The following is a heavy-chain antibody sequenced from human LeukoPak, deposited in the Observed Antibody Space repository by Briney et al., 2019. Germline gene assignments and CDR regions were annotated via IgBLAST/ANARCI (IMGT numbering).Heavy chain of an antibody. D-gene: IGHD6-13*01. CDR1: GFTFSSYW. CDR2: INTDGSST. V-gene: IGHV3-74*01. Sequence: GGSLRLSCAASGFTFSSYWMHWVRQAPGRGLVWVSRINTDGSSTSYADSVKGRFTISRDNAKNTLYLQMNSLRAEDTAVYYCARVSSSSWWALDYWGQGTLVTVSS. J-gene: IGHJ4*02. CDR3: ARVSSSSWWALDY.